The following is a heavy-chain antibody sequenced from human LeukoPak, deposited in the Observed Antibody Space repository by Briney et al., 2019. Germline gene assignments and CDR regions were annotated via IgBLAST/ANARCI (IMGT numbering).Heavy chain of an antibody. CDR2: IYTSGST. CDR1: GGSVSSGSYY. Sequence: SETLSLTCTVSGGSVSSGSYYWSWIRQPAGKGLEWIGRIYTSGSTNYNPSLKSRVTISVDTSKNQFSLKLSSVSAVDTAVYYCANLYQSYSNNWFDPWGQGTLVTVSS. V-gene: IGHV4-61*02. CDR3: ANLYQSYSNNWFDP. J-gene: IGHJ5*02. D-gene: IGHD3-10*01.